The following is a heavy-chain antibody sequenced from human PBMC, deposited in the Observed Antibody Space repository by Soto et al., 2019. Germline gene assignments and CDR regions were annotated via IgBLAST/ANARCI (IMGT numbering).Heavy chain of an antibody. CDR3: ASGVLH. J-gene: IGHJ4*02. D-gene: IGHD3-16*01. CDR2: IHYSGRT. Sequence: QVQLQESGPGLVKPSQTLSLTCTVSGGSISSGGYYWSWIRQHPGKGLAWIGSIHYSGRTSYNPDIKSGVTISVDTSKNPSSRKLRPVTAAGTAVCYCASGVLHWGQGTLVTFSS. CDR1: GGSISSGGYY. V-gene: IGHV4-31*03.